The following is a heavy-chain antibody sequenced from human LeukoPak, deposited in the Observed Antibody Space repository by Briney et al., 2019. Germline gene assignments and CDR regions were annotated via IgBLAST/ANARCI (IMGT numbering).Heavy chain of an antibody. V-gene: IGHV3-23*01. CDR1: EFTFSSYA. J-gene: IGHJ6*03. CDR3: AKALRAPHRPVYSYYYMDV. Sequence: PGGSLRLSCAASEFTFSSYAMNWVRQAPGKGLEWVSTISGSGDTTYYADSVKGRFTISRDKSKNPVFLQMNSLRADDTAVYYCAKALRAPHRPVYSYYYMDVWGKGTTVTVSS. CDR2: ISGSGDTT.